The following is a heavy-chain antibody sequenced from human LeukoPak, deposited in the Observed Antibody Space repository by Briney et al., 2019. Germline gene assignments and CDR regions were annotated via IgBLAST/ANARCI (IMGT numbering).Heavy chain of an antibody. V-gene: IGHV3-73*01. CDR2: IDKKDKGYATAT. CDR1: GFTFSGSA. Sequence: PGGSLRLSCAASGFTFSGSAIHWVRQSSGKGLEWVGQIDKKDKGYATATAYAASVKGRSTISRDDPINTAYLQMKSLKTEDTALYYCTRDSGTYNWFDPWGQGTLVTVSS. D-gene: IGHD1-26*01. CDR3: TRDSGTYNWFDP. J-gene: IGHJ5*02.